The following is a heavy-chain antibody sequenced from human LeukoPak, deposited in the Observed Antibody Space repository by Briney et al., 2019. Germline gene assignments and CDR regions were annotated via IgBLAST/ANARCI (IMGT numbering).Heavy chain of an antibody. V-gene: IGHV1-2*02. CDR1: GYTFTGYY. J-gene: IGHJ3*02. Sequence: GASVKVSCKASGYTFTGYYMHWVRQAPGQGLGWMGWINPNSGGTNYAQKFQGRVTMTRDTSISTAYMELSRLRSDDTAVYYCARTDCSGGSCYAGDAFDIWGQGTMVTVSS. CDR3: ARTDCSGGSCYAGDAFDI. D-gene: IGHD2-15*01. CDR2: INPNSGGT.